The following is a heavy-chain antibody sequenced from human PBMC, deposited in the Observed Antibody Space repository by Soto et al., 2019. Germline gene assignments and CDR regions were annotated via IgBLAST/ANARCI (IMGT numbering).Heavy chain of an antibody. Sequence: GASVKVSCKASGYTFTSYDINWVRQATGQGLEWMGWMNPNSGNTGYAQKFQGRVTMTRNTSISTAYMELSRLRSDDTAVYYCARGYDFWSGYYYYFDYWGQGTLVTVSS. CDR2: MNPNSGNT. D-gene: IGHD3-3*01. J-gene: IGHJ4*02. CDR3: ARGYDFWSGYYYYFDY. V-gene: IGHV1-8*01. CDR1: GYTFTSYD.